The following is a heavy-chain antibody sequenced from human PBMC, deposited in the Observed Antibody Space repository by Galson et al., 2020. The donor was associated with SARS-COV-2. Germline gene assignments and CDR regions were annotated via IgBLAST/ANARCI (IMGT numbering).Heavy chain of an antibody. CDR3: AKGRGSANSNAFDI. Sequence: GESLKIYCAASGFTFSNYAVSWVRQAPGKGLEWVSVISASGASTDYADSVKGRFTISRDNSKNTMYLQMNSLRAEDTAVYYCAKGRGSANSNAFDIWGQGTMVTVSS. J-gene: IGHJ3*02. V-gene: IGHV3-23*01. CDR1: GFTFSNYA. CDR2: ISASGAST.